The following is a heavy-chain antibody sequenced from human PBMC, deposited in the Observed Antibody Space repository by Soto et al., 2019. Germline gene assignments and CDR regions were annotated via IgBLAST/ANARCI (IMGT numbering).Heavy chain of an antibody. V-gene: IGHV4-31*03. CDR2: IYYSGST. CDR3: ARDYGGAVGFDP. J-gene: IGHJ5*02. Sequence: PSETLSLTCTVSGGSISSGGYYWSWIRQHPGKGLEWIGYIYYSGSTYYNPSLKSRVTISVDTSKNQFSLKLSSVTAADTAVYYCARDYGGAVGFDPWGKGTLVTVSS. D-gene: IGHD3-10*01. CDR1: GGSISSGGYY.